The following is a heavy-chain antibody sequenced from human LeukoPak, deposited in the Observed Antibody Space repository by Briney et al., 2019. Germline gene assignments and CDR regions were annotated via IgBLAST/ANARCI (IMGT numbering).Heavy chain of an antibody. CDR1: GFTFSSYW. J-gene: IGHJ3*02. CDR2: IKQDGSEK. CDR3: ARDGSGSYSPVGDPFDI. Sequence: GGSLRLSCAASGFTFSSYWMSWVRQAPGKGLEWVANIKQDGSEKYYVDSVKGRFTISGDNAKNSLYLQMNSLRAEDTAVYYCARDGSGSYSPVGDPFDIWGQGTMVTVSS. V-gene: IGHV3-7*01. D-gene: IGHD1-26*01.